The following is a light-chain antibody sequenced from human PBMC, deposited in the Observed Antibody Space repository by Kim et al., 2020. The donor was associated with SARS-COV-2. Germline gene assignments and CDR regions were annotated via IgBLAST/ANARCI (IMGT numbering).Light chain of an antibody. J-gene: IGKJ4*01. V-gene: IGKV3-15*01. CDR3: QQYNNWPRGLT. CDR2: GAS. CDR1: QSISSN. Sequence: EVVMTQSPATLSVSPGDGATLSCRASQSISSNLAWYQQKPGQAPRLLIYGASTRANGIPARFSASGSGTEFTLTISSLQSEDFAVYYCQQYNNWPRGLTFGEGTKVDIK.